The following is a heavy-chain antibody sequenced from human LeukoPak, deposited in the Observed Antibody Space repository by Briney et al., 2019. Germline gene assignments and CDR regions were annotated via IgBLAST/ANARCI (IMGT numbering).Heavy chain of an antibody. D-gene: IGHD1-26*01. CDR1: GFIFSDYA. J-gene: IGHJ4*02. Sequence: LGGSLSLSCTASGFIFSDYAMGWVRQAPGGGLEWVSEVSGDGGTTFYADSVKGRFTISRDNSKNTLYLQMNSLRAEDTAVYYCAKDRGSGRTERSLGLDYWGQGTLVTVSS. V-gene: IGHV3-23*01. CDR2: VSGDGGTT. CDR3: AKDRGSGRTERSLGLDY.